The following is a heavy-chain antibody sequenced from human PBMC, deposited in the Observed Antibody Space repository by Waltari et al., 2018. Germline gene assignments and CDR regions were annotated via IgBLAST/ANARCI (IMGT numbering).Heavy chain of an antibody. CDR3: ASYSGSYYAGGVDY. Sequence: EVQLVESGGGLVKPGGSLRLSCAASGFTFSSYSMNWVRQAPGKGLEWVSSISSSSSYIYYADSVKGRFTISRDNAKNSLYLQMNSLRAEDTAVYYCASYSGSYYAGGVDYWGQGTLVTVSS. CDR2: ISSSSSYI. D-gene: IGHD1-26*01. J-gene: IGHJ4*02. CDR1: GFTFSSYS. V-gene: IGHV3-21*01.